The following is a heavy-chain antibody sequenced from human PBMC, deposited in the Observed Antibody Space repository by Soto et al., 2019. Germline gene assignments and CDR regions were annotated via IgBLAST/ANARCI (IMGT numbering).Heavy chain of an antibody. D-gene: IGHD2-2*01. CDR1: GGTFSSYA. CDR2: IIHIFGTA. Sequence: QVQLVQSGAEVKKPGSAVKVSCKASGGTFSSYAISWVRQAPGQGLEWMGGIIHIFGTANYAQKFQGRVTITADECTSTADMELSSLRSEDTAVYYCARASKDIVVVPAAIAYYYGMDVWGQGTTVTVSS. CDR3: ARASKDIVVVPAAIAYYYGMDV. V-gene: IGHV1-69*01. J-gene: IGHJ6*02.